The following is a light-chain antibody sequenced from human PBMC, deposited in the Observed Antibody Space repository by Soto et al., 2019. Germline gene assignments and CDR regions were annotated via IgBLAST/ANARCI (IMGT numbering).Light chain of an antibody. V-gene: IGKV1-5*01. J-gene: IGKJ1*01. CDR1: ESITTW. CDR2: DVS. Sequence: DIRMTQSPSTVSAYVGDSVTITCRASESITTWLAWYQQRPGKAPKLLIYDVSSLQSGVPSRFSGSGSGTDCTLTISSMQPDDVATYYSKHYKMYTPWTFVQLPKVEIK. CDR3: KHYKMYTPWT.